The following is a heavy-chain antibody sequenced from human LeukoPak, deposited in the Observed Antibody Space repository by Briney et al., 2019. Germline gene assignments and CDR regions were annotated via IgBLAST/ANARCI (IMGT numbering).Heavy chain of an antibody. V-gene: IGHV1-8*02. Sequence: GASVKVSCKASGYTFTSYYMHWVRQAPGQGLEWVGWMNPNSGNTGYAQTFQGKLTMTRNTSIKTAYMELRSLRSDDTAVYYCARGQVGGDSEFDYWGQGTLVTVSS. CDR3: ARGQVGGDSEFDY. CDR1: GYTFTSYY. D-gene: IGHD2-21*02. J-gene: IGHJ4*02. CDR2: MNPNSGNT.